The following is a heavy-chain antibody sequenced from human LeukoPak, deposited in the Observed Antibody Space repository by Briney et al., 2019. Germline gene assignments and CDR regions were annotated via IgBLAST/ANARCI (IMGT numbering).Heavy chain of an antibody. Sequence: ASVKVSCKASGYTFTSYGISWVRQAPGQGLEWMGWISAYNGNTNYAQKLQGRVTMTTDTSTSTAYMELRSLRSDDTAVYYCASTEGPLRLGELSLSYWGQGTLVTVSS. V-gene: IGHV1-18*01. CDR1: GYTFTSYG. CDR2: ISAYNGNT. D-gene: IGHD3-16*02. CDR3: ASTEGPLRLGELSLSY. J-gene: IGHJ4*02.